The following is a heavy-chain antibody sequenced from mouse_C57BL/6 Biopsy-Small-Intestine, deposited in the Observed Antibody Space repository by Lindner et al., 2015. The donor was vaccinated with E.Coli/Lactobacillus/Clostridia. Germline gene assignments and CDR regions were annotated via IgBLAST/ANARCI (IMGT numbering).Heavy chain of an antibody. D-gene: IGHD4-1*01. CDR3: ARGLGRYYFDY. Sequence: VQLQESGPGLVKPSQSLSLTCSVTGYSITSGYYWNWIRQFPGNKLEWMGYISYDGSFNYSPSLKNRISITRDTSKNQFFLKLNSVTTEDTATYYCARGLGRYYFDYWGQGTTLTVSS. CDR2: ISYDGSF. CDR1: GYSITSGYY. J-gene: IGHJ2*01. V-gene: IGHV3-6*01.